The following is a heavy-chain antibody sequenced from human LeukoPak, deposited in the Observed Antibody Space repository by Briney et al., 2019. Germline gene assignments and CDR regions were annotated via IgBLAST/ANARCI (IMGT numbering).Heavy chain of an antibody. V-gene: IGHV3-11*04. J-gene: IGHJ4*02. CDR2: ISNTGGTT. CDR3: ANHFACGSTSCPPFDS. CDR1: GFTFSDYY. D-gene: IGHD2-2*01. Sequence: GGSLRLSCAASGFTFSDYYMSWIRQAPGKGLEWVSYISNTGGTTFYGDSVKGRFTISRDNAKNSLYLQMNSLRVEDTAVYYCANHFACGSTSCPPFDSWGQGTLVTVSS.